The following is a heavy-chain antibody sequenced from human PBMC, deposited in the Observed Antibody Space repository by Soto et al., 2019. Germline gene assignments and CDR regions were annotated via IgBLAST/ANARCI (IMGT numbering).Heavy chain of an antibody. CDR2: ISGGSGGA. J-gene: IGHJ4*02. D-gene: IGHD2-15*01. CDR1: GFTFSSHA. Sequence: EVQLLESGGGLVQPGGALRLSCAASGFTFSSHAMSWVRQAPGKGLEWISSISGGSGGAYYADSVKGRFTISRDNSKNTLYLQMNSLRVEDTAVYYCARDLWWYLHWGQGTLVTVSS. V-gene: IGHV3-23*01. CDR3: ARDLWWYLH.